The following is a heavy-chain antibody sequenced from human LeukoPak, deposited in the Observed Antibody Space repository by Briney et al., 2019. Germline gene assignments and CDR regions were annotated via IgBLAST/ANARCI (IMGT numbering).Heavy chain of an antibody. D-gene: IGHD5-18*01. J-gene: IGHJ6*02. CDR1: GGSISRYY. Sequence: PSETLSLTCTVSGGSISRYYWSWIRQSPGKGLEWIGLMYHSGSTNYNPSLKSRVIMSQDTSTNQFSLQVNSVTAADSAVYYCARSFRGYSQGYYYYAMDVWGQGTTVTVFS. CDR3: ARSFRGYSQGYYYYAMDV. CDR2: MYHSGST. V-gene: IGHV4-59*01.